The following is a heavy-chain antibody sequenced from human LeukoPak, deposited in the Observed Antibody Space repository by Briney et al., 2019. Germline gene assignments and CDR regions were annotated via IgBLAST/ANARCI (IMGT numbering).Heavy chain of an antibody. CDR1: GFTFSDYS. CDR3: ARSSGYYWSALDI. D-gene: IGHD3-22*01. J-gene: IGHJ3*02. Sequence: GESLRLSCAASGFTFSDYSMNWVRQAPGKGLEWVANIKQDEGETNYEDSVKGRFTISRDNANNLLFLQMNNLRAEDTAVYYCARSSGYYWSALDIWGQGTLVTVSS. CDR2: IKQDEGET. V-gene: IGHV3-7*01.